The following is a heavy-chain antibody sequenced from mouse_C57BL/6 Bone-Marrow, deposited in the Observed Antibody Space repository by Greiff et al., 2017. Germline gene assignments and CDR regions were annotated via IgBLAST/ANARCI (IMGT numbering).Heavy chain of an antibody. CDR1: GFTFSDAW. D-gene: IGHD1-1*01. Sequence: EVKVEESGGGLVQPGGSMKLSCAASGFTFSDAWMDWVRQSPEKGLEWVAEIRNKANNHATYYAESVKGRFTISRDVSKSSVYLQMHSLRAEDTGIYYCTRPAITTVVDWYFDVWGTGTTVTVSS. CDR3: TRPAITTVVDWYFDV. CDR2: IRNKANNHAT. J-gene: IGHJ1*03. V-gene: IGHV6-6*01.